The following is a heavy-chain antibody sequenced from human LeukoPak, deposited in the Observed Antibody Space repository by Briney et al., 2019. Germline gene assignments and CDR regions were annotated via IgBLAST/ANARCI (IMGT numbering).Heavy chain of an antibody. D-gene: IGHD3-9*01. CDR1: GGTFSSYA. CDR3: ATDLSTTTIFPANAFDI. J-gene: IGHJ3*02. Sequence: GASVKVSRKASGGTFSSYAISWVRQAPGQGLEWMGGIIPIFGTAIYAQKFQGRVTMTEDTSTDTAYMELSSLRSEDTAVYYCATDLSTTTIFPANAFDIWGQGTMVTVSS. V-gene: IGHV1-69*06. CDR2: IIPIFGTA.